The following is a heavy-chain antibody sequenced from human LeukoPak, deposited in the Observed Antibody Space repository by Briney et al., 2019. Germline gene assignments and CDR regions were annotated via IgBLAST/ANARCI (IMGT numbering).Heavy chain of an antibody. Sequence: HPGGSLRLSCVASGFTLSSYEMYWLRQAPGKGLEWLSYISISSTTMYYADSVKGRFTISRDNAKDTLYLQMNSLRAEDTAVYYCTSDTVDKALGIDYWGQGALVIVST. J-gene: IGHJ4*02. D-gene: IGHD5-18*01. CDR3: TSDTVDKALGIDY. V-gene: IGHV3-48*03. CDR2: ISISSTTM. CDR1: GFTLSSYE.